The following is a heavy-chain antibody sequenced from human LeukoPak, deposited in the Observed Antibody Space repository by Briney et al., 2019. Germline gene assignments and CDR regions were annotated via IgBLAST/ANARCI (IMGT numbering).Heavy chain of an antibody. CDR2: IYTSGST. V-gene: IGHV4-61*02. J-gene: IGHJ3*02. D-gene: IGHD1-14*01. CDR3: VRDRTPETCDSFAI. Sequence: SETLSLTCTVSGGSIGSGNYYWSWIRQPAGKGLEWIGRIYTSGSTNYNPSLKSRVTISIDTSKNQFSLKLNSVTAADTAVYYCVRDRTPETCDSFAIWGQGTMVTVSS. CDR1: GGSIGSGNYY.